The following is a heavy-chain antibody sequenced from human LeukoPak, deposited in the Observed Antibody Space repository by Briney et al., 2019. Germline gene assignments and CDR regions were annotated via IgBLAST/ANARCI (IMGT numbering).Heavy chain of an antibody. J-gene: IGHJ4*02. CDR3: ARQDYYDSSGYYIFDY. Sequence: GGSLRLSCAASGFTFSDYYMSWIRQAPGKGLEWVSYISSSGSTIYYADSVKGRFTISRDNAKNSLYLQMNSLRAEDTAVYYCARQDYYDSSGYYIFDYWGQGTLVTVSS. V-gene: IGHV3-11*01. CDR2: ISSSGSTI. CDR1: GFTFSDYY. D-gene: IGHD3-22*01.